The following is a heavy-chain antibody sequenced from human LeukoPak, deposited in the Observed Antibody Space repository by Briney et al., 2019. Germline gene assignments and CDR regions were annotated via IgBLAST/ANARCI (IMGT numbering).Heavy chain of an antibody. CDR1: GGSISSYY. Sequence: SETLSLTCTVSGGSISSYYWSWIRQPAGKGLESIGRIYTSGSTNYNPSLKSRVTMSVDTSKNQFSLKLSSVTAADTAVYYCARELVVVTAILSDYYYYGMDVWGQGTTVTVSS. V-gene: IGHV4-4*07. J-gene: IGHJ6*02. CDR3: ARELVVVTAILSDYYYYGMDV. D-gene: IGHD2-21*02. CDR2: IYTSGST.